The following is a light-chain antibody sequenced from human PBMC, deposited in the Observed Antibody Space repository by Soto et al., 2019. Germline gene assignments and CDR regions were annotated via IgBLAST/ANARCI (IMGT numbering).Light chain of an antibody. Sequence: QSVLTQPPSASGSPGQSVTISCTGTTSDIGAYNRVSWYQRPPGTGPKLMIYEVSNRPSGVPDRFSGSKSGNTASLTISGLQAEDEAEYYCSLYTSDSTYVFGTGTKLTVL. J-gene: IGLJ1*01. CDR3: SLYTSDSTYV. CDR1: TSDIGAYNR. V-gene: IGLV2-18*01. CDR2: EVS.